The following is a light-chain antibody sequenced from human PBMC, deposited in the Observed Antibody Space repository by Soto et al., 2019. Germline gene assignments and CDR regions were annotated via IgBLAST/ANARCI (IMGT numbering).Light chain of an antibody. CDR2: RNN. V-gene: IGLV1-47*01. CDR1: SSNIGSNY. Sequence: QSVLTQPPSASGTPGQRVTISCSGSSSNIGSNYVYWYQQLPGTAPKLLIYRNNQRPSGVPDRFSGSKSGTSASLAISGLRSENEGDYYCAAWDNSLSGVVFGGGTKLTFL. J-gene: IGLJ2*01. CDR3: AAWDNSLSGVV.